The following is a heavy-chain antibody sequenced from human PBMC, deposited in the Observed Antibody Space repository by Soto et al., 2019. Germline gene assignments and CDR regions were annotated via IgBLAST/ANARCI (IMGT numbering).Heavy chain of an antibody. CDR3: ARYRREAVAGYTLDN. CDR2: VYHTGRT. Sequence: SETLSLTCTVSGGSFKSGSYSWSWIRQPPGKGLEWIGYVYHTGRTSYNPSLKSRVTISEDTSKSQFSLKVNSMTAADTAVYYCARYRREAVAGYTLDNWGQGILVTVSS. CDR1: GGSFKSGSYS. V-gene: IGHV4-61*01. D-gene: IGHD6-13*01. J-gene: IGHJ4*02.